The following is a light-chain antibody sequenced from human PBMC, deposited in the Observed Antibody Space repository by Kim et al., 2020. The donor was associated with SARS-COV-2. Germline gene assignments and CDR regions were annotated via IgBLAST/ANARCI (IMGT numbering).Light chain of an antibody. CDR1: QNIKTE. V-gene: IGKV3-15*01. Sequence: VVMTQSPGTLYVSPGESATLSCTASQNIKTELAWYQQKPGQAPRLLIYGAHTRATDIPARFSGNGSGTEFTLTISSLQSEDIAIYHCHEYNRWPPNTFGQGTKLEI. J-gene: IGKJ2*01. CDR3: HEYNRWPPNT. CDR2: GAH.